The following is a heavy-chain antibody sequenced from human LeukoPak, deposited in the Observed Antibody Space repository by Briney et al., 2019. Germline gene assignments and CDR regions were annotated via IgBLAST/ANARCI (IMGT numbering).Heavy chain of an antibody. J-gene: IGHJ4*02. Sequence: SQTLSLTCTVSGGSISSGSYYWSWIRQPAGKGLEWIGRIYTSGSTNYNPSLKSRVTISVDTSKNQFSLKLSSVTAADTAVYYCARGNRFSGGLNYFDYWGQGTLVTVSS. CDR1: GGSISSGSYY. D-gene: IGHD3-3*01. CDR3: ARGNRFSGGLNYFDY. CDR2: IYTSGST. V-gene: IGHV4-61*02.